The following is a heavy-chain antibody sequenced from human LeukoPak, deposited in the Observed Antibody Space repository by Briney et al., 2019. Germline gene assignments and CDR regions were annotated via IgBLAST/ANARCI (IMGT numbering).Heavy chain of an antibody. CDR2: ISNSGSA. J-gene: IGHJ3*02. CDR1: GGSISSGGYY. D-gene: IGHD7-27*01. Sequence: PSETLSLTCTVSGGSISSGGYYWSWIRQHPGKGLEWIGSISNSGSAYYSPSLKSRVAISVDTSNNQFSLKLRSVTAADTAVHYCARSLSPLGDAFDIWGQGTMVTVSS. CDR3: ARSLSPLGDAFDI. V-gene: IGHV4-39*01.